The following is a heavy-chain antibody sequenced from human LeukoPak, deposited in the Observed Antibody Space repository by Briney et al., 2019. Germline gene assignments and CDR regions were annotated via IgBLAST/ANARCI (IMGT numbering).Heavy chain of an antibody. D-gene: IGHD5-18*01. J-gene: IGHJ4*02. V-gene: IGHV3-21*01. CDR3: ARGTDSYGYSLDY. CDR2: ISSSSSYI. Sequence: GGSLRLSCAASGFTFSSYSMNWVRQAPGKGLEWVSSISSSSSYIYYADSVKGRFTVSRDNAKNSLYLQINSLRAEDTAVYYCARGTDSYGYSLDYWGQGTLVTVSS. CDR1: GFTFSSYS.